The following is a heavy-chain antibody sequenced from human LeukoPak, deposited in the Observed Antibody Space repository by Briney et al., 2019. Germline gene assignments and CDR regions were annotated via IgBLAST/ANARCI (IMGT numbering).Heavy chain of an antibody. CDR3: ARGAFQSDY. V-gene: IGHV4-59*01. Sequence: SETLSLTCTVSGGSMSSYYWSWIWQPPGNGLDLFLYIYSPSTTNYNPSLNSRVTISVHTSKNQFSLKLNSMTTADTAVYYCARGAFQSDYWGQGTLVTVSS. J-gene: IGHJ4*02. CDR1: GGSMSSYY. CDR2: IYSPSTT. D-gene: IGHD2-21*01.